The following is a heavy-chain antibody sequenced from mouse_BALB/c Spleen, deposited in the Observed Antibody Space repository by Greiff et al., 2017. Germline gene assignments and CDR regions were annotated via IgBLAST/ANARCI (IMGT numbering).Heavy chain of an antibody. V-gene: IGHV3-6*02. Sequence: EVQLQQSGPGLVKPSQSLSLTCSVTGYSITSGYYWNWIRQFPGNKLEWMGYISYDGSNNYNPSLKNRISITRDTSKNQFFLKLNSVTTEDTATYYCARTAGGYYVAYWGQGTLVTVSA. J-gene: IGHJ3*01. CDR2: ISYDGSN. D-gene: IGHD2-3*01. CDR3: ARTAGGYYVAY. CDR1: GYSITSGYY.